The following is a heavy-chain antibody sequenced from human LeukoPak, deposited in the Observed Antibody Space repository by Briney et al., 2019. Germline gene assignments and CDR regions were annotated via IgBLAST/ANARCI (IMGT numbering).Heavy chain of an antibody. D-gene: IGHD3-9*01. J-gene: IGHJ3*02. CDR1: GITVSSKY. CDR3: ARDRRYFDWLHDAFDI. Sequence: GGSLRLSCAASGITVSSKYMSWVRQAPGKGLEWVSVMQSGGSTYYADSVKGRFTISRDNSKNTLYLQMNSLRAEDTAVYYCARDRRYFDWLHDAFDIWGQGTMVTVSS. V-gene: IGHV3-53*01. CDR2: MQSGGST.